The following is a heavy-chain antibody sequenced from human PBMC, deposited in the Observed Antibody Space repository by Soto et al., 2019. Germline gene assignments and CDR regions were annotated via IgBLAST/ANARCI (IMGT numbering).Heavy chain of an antibody. D-gene: IGHD2-15*01. V-gene: IGHV3-48*03. CDR2: MTGSGSAI. J-gene: IGHJ4*01. CDR3: ARSGGNYRPFGS. Sequence: PGGSLRLSCAASGFSFSNSEMNWIRQAPGKGLEWVSHMTGSGSAIYYADSVKGRFTISRDNANNLLYLQLNSLRAEDTALYYCARSGGNYRPFGSWGQGTLVTVSS. CDR1: GFSFSNSE.